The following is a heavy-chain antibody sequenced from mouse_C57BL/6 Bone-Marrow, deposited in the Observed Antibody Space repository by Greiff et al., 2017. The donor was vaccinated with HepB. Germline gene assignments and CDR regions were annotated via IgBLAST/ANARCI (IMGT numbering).Heavy chain of an antibody. D-gene: IGHD1-1*01. Sequence: EVQVVESGGGLVKPGGSLKLSCAASGFTFSDYGMHWVRQAPEKGLEWVAYISSGSSTNYYADTVKGRFTISRDTAKNTLYLQMTRLRSEDTAMYYCARGDYYGYYFDDWGQGTTLTVSS. V-gene: IGHV5-17*01. J-gene: IGHJ2*01. CDR1: GFTFSDYG. CDR3: ARGDYYGYYFDD. CDR2: ISSGSSTN.